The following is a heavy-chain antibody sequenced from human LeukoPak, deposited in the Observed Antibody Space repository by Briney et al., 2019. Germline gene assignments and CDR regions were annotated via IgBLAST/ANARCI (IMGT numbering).Heavy chain of an antibody. CDR3: ASVRYCSGTSCLSRGAFDI. CDR2: INQDGSEK. V-gene: IGHV3-7*02. J-gene: IGHJ3*02. D-gene: IGHD2-2*01. Sequence: PGGSLRLSCAASGFTFSSYWMSWVRQAPGKGLEWVANINQDGSEKYYVDSVKGRFTISRDNAKNSLYLQMNSLRAEDTAVYYCASVRYCSGTSCLSRGAFDIWGQGTMVTVSS. CDR1: GFTFSSYW.